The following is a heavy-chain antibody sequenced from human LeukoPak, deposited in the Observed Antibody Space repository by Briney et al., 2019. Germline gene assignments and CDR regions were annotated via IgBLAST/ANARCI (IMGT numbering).Heavy chain of an antibody. CDR3: ARGAGYYDSSGYYLYYFDY. CDR2: INSDGSST. Sequence: GGSLRLPCAASGFTFSSYWMHWVRQAPGKGLVWVSRINSDGSSTSYADSVKGRFTISRDNAKNTLYLQMNSLRAEDTAVYYCARGAGYYDSSGYYLYYFDYWGQGTLVTVSS. V-gene: IGHV3-74*01. J-gene: IGHJ4*02. D-gene: IGHD3-22*01. CDR1: GFTFSSYW.